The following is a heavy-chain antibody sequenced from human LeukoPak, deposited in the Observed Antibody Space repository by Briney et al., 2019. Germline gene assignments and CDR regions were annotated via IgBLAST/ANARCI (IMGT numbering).Heavy chain of an antibody. Sequence: SETLSLTCTVSGGSISSYYWSWIRQPAGKGLEWIGRIYTRGSTNYNPSLKSRVTMSVDTSKNQFSLKLSSVTAADTAVYYCARYSHCGGDCYSYYFDYWGQGTLVTVSS. V-gene: IGHV4-4*07. J-gene: IGHJ4*02. CDR1: GGSISSYY. CDR2: IYTRGST. D-gene: IGHD2-21*02. CDR3: ARYSHCGGDCYSYYFDY.